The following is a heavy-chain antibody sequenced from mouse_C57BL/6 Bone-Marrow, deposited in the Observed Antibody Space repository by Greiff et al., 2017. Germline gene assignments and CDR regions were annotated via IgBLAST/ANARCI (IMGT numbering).Heavy chain of an antibody. D-gene: IGHD2-12*01. J-gene: IGHJ3*01. Sequence: EVKVVESGGDLVKPGGSLKLSCAASGFTFSSYGMSWVRQTPDKRLEWVATISSGGSYTYYPDSVKGRFTISRDNAKNTLYLQMSSLKSEDTAMYYCARLWCYDGAWFAYWGQGTLVTVSA. CDR1: GFTFSSYG. V-gene: IGHV5-6*01. CDR3: ARLWCYDGAWFAY. CDR2: ISSGGSYT.